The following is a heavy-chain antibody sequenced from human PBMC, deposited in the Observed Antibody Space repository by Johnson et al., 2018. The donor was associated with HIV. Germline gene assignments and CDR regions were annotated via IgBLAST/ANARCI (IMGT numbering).Heavy chain of an antibody. J-gene: IGHJ3*02. V-gene: IGHV3-20*04. CDR2: IYWTGGRT. D-gene: IGHD5-12*01. CDR3: AKDRILSGYGPGAFDI. Sequence: VQLVESGGGVVQPGRSLRLSCAASGFAFNNYWMHWVRQAPGKGLEWVSGIYWTGGRTSYADSVKGRFTISRDNAQNLLYLQMNSLRDEDTAVYYCAKDRILSGYGPGAFDIWGQGTMVTVSS. CDR1: GFAFNNYW.